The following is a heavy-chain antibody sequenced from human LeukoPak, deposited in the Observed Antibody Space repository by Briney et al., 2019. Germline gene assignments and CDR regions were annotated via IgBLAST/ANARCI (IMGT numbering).Heavy chain of an antibody. Sequence: ASVNVSCTASGYTFTSYYMHWVRQAPGQGLEGMGIINPRGSSPSYAHKFQGRVTMSTYTAMSTGYMELSRLTSDDTAVYSCARAGGRRWFDPWGQGTLVTVSS. CDR3: ARAGGRRWFDP. J-gene: IGHJ5*02. D-gene: IGHD5-24*01. CDR2: INPRGSSP. V-gene: IGHV1-46*01. CDR1: GYTFTSYY.